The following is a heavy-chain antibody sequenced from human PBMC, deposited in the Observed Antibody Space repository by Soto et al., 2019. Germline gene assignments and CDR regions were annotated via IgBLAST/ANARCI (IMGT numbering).Heavy chain of an antibody. J-gene: IGHJ6*02. CDR1: VFTFSSYN. CDR2: ISSSSSYI. CDR3: AREAGYYYYGMDV. Sequence: GPLRLSCAASVFTFSSYNMNWVRQAPGKGLEWVSSISSSSSYIYYADSVKGRFTISRDNAKNSLYLQMNSLRAEDTAVYYCAREAGYYYYGMDVWGQGTTVTVSS. V-gene: IGHV3-21*01.